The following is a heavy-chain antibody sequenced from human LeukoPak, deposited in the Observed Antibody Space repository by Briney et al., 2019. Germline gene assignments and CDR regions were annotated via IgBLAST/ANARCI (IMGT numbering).Heavy chain of an antibody. V-gene: IGHV1-18*04. CDR2: ISAYNGNT. Sequence: ASVKVSCKASGYTFTGYYMHWVRQAPGQGLEWMGWISAYNGNTNYAQKLQGRVTMTTDTSTSTAYMELRSLRSDDTAVYYCVYYDSSALHIWGQGTMVTVSS. CDR1: GYTFTGYY. J-gene: IGHJ3*02. D-gene: IGHD3-22*01. CDR3: VYYDSSALHI.